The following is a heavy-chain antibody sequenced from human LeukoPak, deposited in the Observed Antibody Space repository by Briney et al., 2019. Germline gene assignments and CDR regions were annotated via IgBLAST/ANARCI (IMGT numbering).Heavy chain of an antibody. D-gene: IGHD3-22*01. J-gene: IGHJ5*02. CDR1: GFTFSSYA. Sequence: GGSLRLSCAASGFTFSSYAMSWVRQAPGKGLEWVSAISGSGGSTYYADSVKGRFTISRDNSKNTLYLQMNSLRAEDTAVYYCARDLGQYYDTSDNWFDPWGQGTLVTVSS. V-gene: IGHV3-23*01. CDR3: ARDLGQYYDTSDNWFDP. CDR2: ISGSGGST.